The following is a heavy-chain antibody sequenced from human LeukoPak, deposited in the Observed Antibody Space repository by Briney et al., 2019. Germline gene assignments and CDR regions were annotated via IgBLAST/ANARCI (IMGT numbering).Heavy chain of an antibody. D-gene: IGHD4-23*01. CDR1: GYSISSGNY. CDR2: IYHNGTT. Sequence: PSGTLSLTCTVSGYSISSGNYWGWIRQSPGKGLEWIGNIYHNGTTYYNPSRKSRVTISVDTSKNQFSLKLSSVTAADPAVYYCARGYGGHVDYWGQGTLVTVSS. V-gene: IGHV4-38-2*02. CDR3: ARGYGGHVDY. J-gene: IGHJ4*02.